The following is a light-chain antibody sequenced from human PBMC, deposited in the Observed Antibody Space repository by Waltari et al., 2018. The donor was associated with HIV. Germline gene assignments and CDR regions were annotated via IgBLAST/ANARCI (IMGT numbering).Light chain of an antibody. CDR3: ASWDDNLRHWV. J-gene: IGLJ3*02. V-gene: IGLV1-47*01. Sequence: QPKMTQAPSASKTPGQRITMSCSGSKSNIGNNFIYWYQQIPGVAPRLVMARNDQRPAGVPDRFSGTKSGTSAFLAITNLRLDDEATYVCASWDDNLRHWVFGGGTKLTVL. CDR1: KSNIGNNF. CDR2: RND.